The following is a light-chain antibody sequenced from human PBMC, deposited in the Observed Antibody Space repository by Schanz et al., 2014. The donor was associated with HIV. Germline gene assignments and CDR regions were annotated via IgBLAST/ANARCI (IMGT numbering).Light chain of an antibody. J-gene: IGKJ1*01. CDR3: QQRSNWPRT. CDR2: GAS. CDR1: QSVSSK. V-gene: IGKV3-15*01. Sequence: EIVMTQSPATLSVSPGEGATLSCRASQSVSSKLAWYQQKPGQAPRLIIYGASTRATGIPVRFSGSESGTDFTLTISRLEPEDSAVYYCQQRSNWPRTFGQGTKVEIK.